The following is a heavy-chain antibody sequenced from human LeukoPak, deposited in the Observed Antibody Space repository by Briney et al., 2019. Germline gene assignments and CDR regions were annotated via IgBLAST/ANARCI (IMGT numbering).Heavy chain of an antibody. CDR1: GFTFSSYA. V-gene: IGHV3-23*01. Sequence: PGGSLRLSCAASGFTFSSYAMSWVSHAPGKGPEWVSTISIDGSRTYYEDSVNGRLIASRDTTKNTLYLQTNSLRDEDTAVYYCARKGIGSSRYQNMDVWGKGPTVTVSS. CDR2: ISIDGSRT. D-gene: IGHD6-25*01. CDR3: ARKGIGSSRYQNMDV. J-gene: IGHJ6*03.